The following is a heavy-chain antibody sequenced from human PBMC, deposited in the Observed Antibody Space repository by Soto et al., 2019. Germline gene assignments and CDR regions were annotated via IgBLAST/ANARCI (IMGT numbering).Heavy chain of an antibody. D-gene: IGHD2-15*01. J-gene: IGHJ4*02. CDR3: ARTGYCSGGSCYSFEFDY. Sequence: QVQLVESGGGVVQPGRSLRLSCAASGFTFSSYAMHWVRQAPGKGLEWVAVISYDGSNKYYADSVKGRFTISRDNSNNTLYLQMNSLRAEDTAVYYCARTGYCSGGSCYSFEFDYWGQGTLVTVSS. V-gene: IGHV3-30-3*01. CDR2: ISYDGSNK. CDR1: GFTFSSYA.